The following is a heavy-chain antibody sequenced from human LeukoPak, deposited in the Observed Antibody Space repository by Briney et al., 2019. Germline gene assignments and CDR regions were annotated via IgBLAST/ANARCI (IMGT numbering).Heavy chain of an antibody. CDR3: ARESWTFDWLPVRVYYFDY. CDR1: GFTFSSYW. D-gene: IGHD3-9*01. Sequence: GGSLRLSCAASGFTFSSYWMSWVRQAPGKGLEWVANIKQDGSEKHYVDSVRGRFTISRDNAKNSLYLQMNSLRAEDTAVYYCARESWTFDWLPVRVYYFDYWGQGTLVTVSS. J-gene: IGHJ4*02. CDR2: IKQDGSEK. V-gene: IGHV3-7*01.